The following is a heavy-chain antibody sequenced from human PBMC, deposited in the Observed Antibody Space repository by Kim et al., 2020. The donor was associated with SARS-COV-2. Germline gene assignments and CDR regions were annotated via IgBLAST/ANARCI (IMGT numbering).Heavy chain of an antibody. Sequence: GGSLRLSCVASGFTFSNYWMTWVRQAPGKGLEWVANIKPDGSEKYYVDSVKGRFTISRDNAKSSLYLQINSLRVEDTAHYYCAREGLATAGLRWGQGTLV. D-gene: IGHD6-19*01. CDR2: IKPDGSEK. CDR1: GFTFSNYW. CDR3: AREGLATAGLR. V-gene: IGHV3-7*01. J-gene: IGHJ4*02.